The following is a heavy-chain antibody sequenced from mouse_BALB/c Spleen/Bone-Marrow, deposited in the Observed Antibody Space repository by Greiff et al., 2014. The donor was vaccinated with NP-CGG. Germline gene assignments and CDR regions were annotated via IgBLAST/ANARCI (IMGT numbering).Heavy chain of an antibody. Sequence: EVKLVESGGGLVQPGGSLKLSCAASGFTFSSYGMSWVRQTPDKRLELVATINSNGGSTYYPDSVKGRFTISRDNAKNTLYLQMSSLKSEDTAMYYCARDYYGSSDYWGQGTPLTVSS. V-gene: IGHV5-6-3*01. CDR2: INSNGGST. CDR3: ARDYYGSSDY. D-gene: IGHD1-1*01. J-gene: IGHJ2*01. CDR1: GFTFSSYG.